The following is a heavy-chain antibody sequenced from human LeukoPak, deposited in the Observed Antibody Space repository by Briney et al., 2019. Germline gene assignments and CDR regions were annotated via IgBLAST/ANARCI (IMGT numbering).Heavy chain of an antibody. J-gene: IGHJ5*02. Sequence: GGSLRLSCVASGFTFGTYAMHWVRQAPGKGLEWVAVISDDGSKKYYADSVKGRFTISRDNSKNTLYLQMNSLRADDTAVYFCARDLFARYGDGGFDPWGQGTLVTVSS. CDR3: ARDLFARYGDGGFDP. CDR2: ISDDGSKK. V-gene: IGHV3-30-3*01. CDR1: GFTFGTYA. D-gene: IGHD4-17*01.